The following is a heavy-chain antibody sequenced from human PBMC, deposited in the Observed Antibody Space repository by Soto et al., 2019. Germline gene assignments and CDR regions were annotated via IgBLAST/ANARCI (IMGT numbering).Heavy chain of an antibody. CDR3: ATVNGSFLSFFDN. D-gene: IGHD2-8*01. Sequence: QVQLQESGPGLVKPSQTLSLPCTVSGDSISGGDVYWSWIRQSPGKALEWIAHISYGGYKFYNPSLKSRVTMSVDTSRNQVSLKLSSVTVADTAVYYCATVNGSFLSFFDNWGQGTLVAVSS. J-gene: IGHJ4*02. V-gene: IGHV4-30-4*08. CDR2: ISYGGYK. CDR1: GDSISGGDVY.